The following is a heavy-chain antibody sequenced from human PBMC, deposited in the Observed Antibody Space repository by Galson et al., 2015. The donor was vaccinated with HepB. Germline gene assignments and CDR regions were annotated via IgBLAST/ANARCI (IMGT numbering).Heavy chain of an antibody. CDR1: GYTFTSYY. D-gene: IGHD3-10*01. CDR2: INPSGGST. J-gene: IGHJ6*02. V-gene: IGHV1-46*01. CDR3: ARDKRESLLYYYGMDV. Sequence: SVKVSCKASGYTFTSYYMHWVRQAPGQGLEWMGIINPSGGSTSYAQKFQGRVTMTRDTSTSTVYMELSSLRSEDTAVYYCARDKRESLLYYYGMDVWGQGTTVTVSS.